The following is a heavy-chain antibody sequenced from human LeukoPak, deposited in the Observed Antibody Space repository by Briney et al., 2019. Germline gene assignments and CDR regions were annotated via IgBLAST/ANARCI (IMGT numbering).Heavy chain of an antibody. V-gene: IGHV3-30*04. CDR2: ISYDASNK. CDR1: GFIFSLSA. Sequence: GGSLRLSCAASGFIFSLSAFHWVRQAPGRGLEWVAVISYDASNKYYADSVKGRFTISRDNSKNTVYLQMNSLRTEDTAMYYCARGGESGRWLPVASWGQGTLVTVSS. CDR3: ARGGESGRWLPVAS. D-gene: IGHD3-16*01. J-gene: IGHJ4*02.